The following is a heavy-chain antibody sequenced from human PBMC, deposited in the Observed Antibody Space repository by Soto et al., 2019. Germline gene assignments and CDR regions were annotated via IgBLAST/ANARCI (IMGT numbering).Heavy chain of an antibody. V-gene: IGHV4-59*08. CDR2: IYYSGST. Sequence: QVQLQESGPGQVKPSETLTLTCTVSGGSISSYYWSWIRQPPGKGLECIGYIYYSGSTNYNPSLKSRVTISVDTSKNQFSLKLSSVTAADTAVYYCARRYDFWSGYLYYYYMDVWGKGTTVTVSS. CDR1: GGSISSYY. D-gene: IGHD3-3*01. J-gene: IGHJ6*03. CDR3: ARRYDFWSGYLYYYYMDV.